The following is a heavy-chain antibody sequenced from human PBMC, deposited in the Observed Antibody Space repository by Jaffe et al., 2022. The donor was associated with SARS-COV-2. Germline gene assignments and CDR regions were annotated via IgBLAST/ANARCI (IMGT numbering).Heavy chain of an antibody. CDR2: ISGSGRSI. Sequence: EVLLLESGGSFVQPGGSLRLSCAASGFAFSSYAMSWVRQAPGKGLEWVSVISGSGRSIYYADSVRGRFTISRDNSKNTVHLQMNSLRAEDAAVYYCAKRGDGYNRPLEYWGQGTLVTVSS. J-gene: IGHJ4*02. CDR1: GFAFSSYA. V-gene: IGHV3-23*01. D-gene: IGHD5-18*01. CDR3: AKRGDGYNRPLEY.